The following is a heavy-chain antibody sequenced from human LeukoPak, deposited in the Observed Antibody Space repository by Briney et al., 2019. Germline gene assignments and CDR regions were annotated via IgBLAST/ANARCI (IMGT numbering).Heavy chain of an antibody. Sequence: RASVKVSCNASGYTFTSYYMHWVRQAPGEGLEWMGIINPSGGSTSYAQKFQGRVTMTRDTSTSTVYMEMSSLRSEDTAVYYCARGGYNSYFDYWGQGTLVTVSS. J-gene: IGHJ4*02. V-gene: IGHV1-46*01. CDR2: INPSGGST. CDR3: ARGGYNSYFDY. D-gene: IGHD5-24*01. CDR1: GYTFTSYY.